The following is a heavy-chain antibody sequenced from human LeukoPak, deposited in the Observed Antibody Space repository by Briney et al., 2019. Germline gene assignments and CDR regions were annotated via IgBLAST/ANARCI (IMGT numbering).Heavy chain of an antibody. V-gene: IGHV1-69*13. CDR2: IIPIFGTA. Sequence: GASVKVSCKASGGTFSSYAISWVRQAPGQGLEWMGGIIPIFGTANYAQKFQGRVTITADESTSTAYMELSSLRSEDTAVYYCARDPPPGYGSIGIGLWGQGTTVTVSS. J-gene: IGHJ6*02. CDR3: ARDPPPGYGSIGIGL. D-gene: IGHD3-10*01. CDR1: GGTFSSYA.